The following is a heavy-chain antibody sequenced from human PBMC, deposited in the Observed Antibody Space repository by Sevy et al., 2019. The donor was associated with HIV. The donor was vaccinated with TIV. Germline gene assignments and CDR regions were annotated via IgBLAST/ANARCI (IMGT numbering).Heavy chain of an antibody. J-gene: IGHJ4*02. CDR2: ISGRSSYI. CDR3: ARDGGCSSTSCLLYFDS. CDR1: GFTFSDYY. Sequence: GGSLRLSCAASGFTFSDYYMNWVRQAPGKGLEWVSSISGRSSYIHYADSVRGRFTISRDNAKNSLYLQMNSLRVDDTAVYFCARDGGCSSTSCLLYFDSWGQVALVTVSS. D-gene: IGHD2-2*01. V-gene: IGHV3-21*01.